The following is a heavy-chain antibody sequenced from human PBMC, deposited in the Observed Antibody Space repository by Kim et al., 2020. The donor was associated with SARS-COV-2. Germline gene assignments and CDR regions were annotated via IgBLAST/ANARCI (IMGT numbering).Heavy chain of an antibody. D-gene: IGHD3-22*01. V-gene: IGHV3-23*01. Sequence: GGSLRLSCAASGFTFSSYAMSWVRQPPGKGLEWVADISQSGSSTYYADSVKGRFTISRDNSKNTLYLQMNSLTAEDTAVYYCAKDKYYDSGGYSGWGERTLVTVS. CDR1: GFTFSSYA. CDR2: ISQSGSST. J-gene: IGHJ1*01. CDR3: AKDKYYDSGGYSG.